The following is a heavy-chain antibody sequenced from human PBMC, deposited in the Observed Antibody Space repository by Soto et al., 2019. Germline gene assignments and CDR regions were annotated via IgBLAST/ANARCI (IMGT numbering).Heavy chain of an antibody. CDR3: EALIAAAGTMAQDQYYYYGMDV. Sequence: GGSLRLSCAASGFTFSSYWMSWVRQAPGKGLEWVANIKQDGSEKYYVDSVKGRFTISRDNAKNSLYLQMNSLRAEDTAVYYCEALIAAAGTMAQDQYYYYGMDVWGQGTTVTVSS. D-gene: IGHD6-13*01. CDR1: GFTFSSYW. V-gene: IGHV3-7*05. J-gene: IGHJ6*02. CDR2: IKQDGSEK.